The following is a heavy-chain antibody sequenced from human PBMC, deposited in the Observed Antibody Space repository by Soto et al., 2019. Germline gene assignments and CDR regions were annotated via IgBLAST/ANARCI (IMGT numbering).Heavy chain of an antibody. V-gene: IGHV3-7*01. J-gene: IGHJ6*03. CDR1: GFTFSSYW. CDR3: ASTIFGVVPYYYYMDV. Sequence: GGSLRLSCAASGFTFSSYWMSWVRQAPGKGLEWVANIKQDGSEKYYVDSVKGRFTISRDNAKNSLYLQMNSLRAEDTAVYYCASTIFGVVPYYYYMDVWGKGTTVTVSS. D-gene: IGHD3-3*01. CDR2: IKQDGSEK.